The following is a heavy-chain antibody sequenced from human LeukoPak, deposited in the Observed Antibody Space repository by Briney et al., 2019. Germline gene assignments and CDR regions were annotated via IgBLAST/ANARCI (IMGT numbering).Heavy chain of an antibody. J-gene: IGHJ4*02. D-gene: IGHD6-13*01. V-gene: IGHV4-4*07. CDR3: TRGRAAARFDY. Sequence: PSETLSLTCTVSGGSISGYYWNWIRQPAGKGLEWIGRIYTSGSTNYNPSLKSRVTMSVDTSQNQFSLKLSSVTAADTAVYYCTRGRAAARFDYWGQGTLVTVSS. CDR2: IYTSGST. CDR1: GGSISGYY.